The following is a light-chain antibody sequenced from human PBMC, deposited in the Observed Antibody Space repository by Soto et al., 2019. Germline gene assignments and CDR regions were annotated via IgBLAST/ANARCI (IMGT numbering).Light chain of an antibody. V-gene: IGLV2-23*01. CDR3: CAYAGSGTVV. J-gene: IGLJ3*02. Sequence: QSVLTQPASVSGSPGQSITISCTGTSSDVGGYNLVSWYQQHPGKAPKVMIYEATKRPSGVSNRFSGSKSGNTASLTISGLQAEDEADYYCCAYAGSGTVVFGGGTKLTVL. CDR2: EAT. CDR1: SSDVGGYNL.